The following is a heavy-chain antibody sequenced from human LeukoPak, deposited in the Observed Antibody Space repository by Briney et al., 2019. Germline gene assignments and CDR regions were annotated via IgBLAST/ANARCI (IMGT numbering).Heavy chain of an antibody. CDR3: TRDCVVVVPAAIPNMKRYNYYYMDV. CDR1: GFTFGDYA. D-gene: IGHD2-2*01. J-gene: IGHJ6*03. Sequence: GGSLRLSCTASGFTFGDYAMSWVRQAPGKGLEWVGFIRSKAYGGTTEYAASVKGRFTISRGDSKSIAYLQMNSLKTEDTAVYYCTRDCVVVVPAAIPNMKRYNYYYMDVWGKGTTVTVSS. CDR2: IRSKAYGGTT. V-gene: IGHV3-49*04.